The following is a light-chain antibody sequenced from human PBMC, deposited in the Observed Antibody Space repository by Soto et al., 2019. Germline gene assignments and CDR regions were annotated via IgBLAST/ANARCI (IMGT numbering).Light chain of an antibody. J-gene: IGLJ2*01. CDR2: GDT. CDR1: SSDLGVYDS. Sequence: QSALTQPASVSGSPGQSITISCTGTSSDLGVYDSVSWYQQHPGKAPKLIIYGDTNRPSGVSNRFSGSKSGNTASLTVSGLQTADEEDYYCSAFRDWNTLWIFGGGTKLTVL. V-gene: IGLV2-14*01. CDR3: SAFRDWNTLWI.